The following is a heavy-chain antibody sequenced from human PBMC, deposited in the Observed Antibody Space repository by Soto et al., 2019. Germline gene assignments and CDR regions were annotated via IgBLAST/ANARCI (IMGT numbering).Heavy chain of an antibody. V-gene: IGHV3-30*18. CDR1: GFTFRDYG. J-gene: IGHJ4*02. CDR3: AKDWVGGSNKYYFEY. Sequence: GGSLRLSCVASGFTFRDYGMHWVRQAPGKGLEWVAGISHHGLKEHYADSVKGRFTISRDNSKKTVYLQLNSLRGDDTAVSYCAKDWVGGSNKYYFEYWGQGTLVTVSS. D-gene: IGHD1-26*01. CDR2: ISHHGLKE.